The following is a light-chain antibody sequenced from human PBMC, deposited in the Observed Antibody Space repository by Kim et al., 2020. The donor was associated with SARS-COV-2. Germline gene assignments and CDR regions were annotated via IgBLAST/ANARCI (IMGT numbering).Light chain of an antibody. CDR3: QAWDSSSVV. V-gene: IGLV3-1*01. J-gene: IGLJ2*01. Sequence: SYELTQPPSVSVSPGQTAIITCSGDKLGDKYACWYQQRPGQSPVLVIYQDNKRPSGIPERFSGSNSGNTATLTISGTQAMDEADYYCQAWDSSSVVFGGG. CDR1: KLGDKY. CDR2: QDN.